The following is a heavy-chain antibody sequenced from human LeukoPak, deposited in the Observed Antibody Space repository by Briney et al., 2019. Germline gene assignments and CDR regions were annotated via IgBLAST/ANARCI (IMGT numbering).Heavy chain of an antibody. CDR1: DDSITMHY. J-gene: IGHJ4*02. Sequence: SETLSLTCSVSDDSITMHYWTWIRQPPGKGLEWIGYVDHTGSTNFNPSLNGRVSISRDTTKNLFSLRLRSVTAADTAVYYCARQYHPLIWFEESIPYYFDYWGQGTLVTVSS. CDR3: ARQYHPLIWFEESIPYYFDY. CDR2: VDHTGST. D-gene: IGHD3-10*01. V-gene: IGHV4-59*08.